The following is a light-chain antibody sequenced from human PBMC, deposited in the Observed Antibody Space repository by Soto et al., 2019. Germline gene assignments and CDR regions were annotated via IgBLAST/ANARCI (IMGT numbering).Light chain of an antibody. CDR3: QQSCSSSWT. CDR2: GAS. J-gene: IGKJ1*01. Sequence: DLQMSQFPSSLSASVGDRVTITCRASQTIRVYLNWYQQRPGKAPHLLIYGASRLPSDVPPRFSGTASGTEYTLTISSLQPEDFGTYFCQQSCSSSWTFGQGTKVEMK. V-gene: IGKV1-39*01. CDR1: QTIRVY.